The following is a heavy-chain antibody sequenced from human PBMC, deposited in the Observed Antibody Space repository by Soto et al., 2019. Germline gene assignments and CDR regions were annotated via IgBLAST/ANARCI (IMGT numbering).Heavy chain of an antibody. CDR1: GGSISSGGYY. V-gene: IGHV4-31*03. Sequence: QVQLQESGPGLVKPSQTLSLTCTVSGGSISSGGYYWSWIRQHPGKGLEWIGHIYYSGSTYYNPSLKSRVTISIDTSKNRFSLKLSSVTAADTAVYYCAASCVACGGFNYYGMDVWGQGTTVTVSS. J-gene: IGHJ6*02. CDR2: IYYSGST. D-gene: IGHD2-21*01. CDR3: AASCVACGGFNYYGMDV.